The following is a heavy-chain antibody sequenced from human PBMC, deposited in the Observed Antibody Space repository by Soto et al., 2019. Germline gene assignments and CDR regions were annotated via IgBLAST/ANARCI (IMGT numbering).Heavy chain of an antibody. V-gene: IGHV1-18*01. J-gene: IGHJ4*02. Sequence: QVQLVQSGAEVKKPGASVKVSCKASGYTFTSYGISWVRQAPGQGLEWMGWISAYNGNTKYAQNLQGRVTMTTDTPTSTAYMELLSLRSDDTAVYYFARDQAMAQFDYWGQGTLVTVSS. CDR1: GYTFTSYG. CDR2: ISAYNGNT. CDR3: ARDQAMAQFDY. D-gene: IGHD5-18*01.